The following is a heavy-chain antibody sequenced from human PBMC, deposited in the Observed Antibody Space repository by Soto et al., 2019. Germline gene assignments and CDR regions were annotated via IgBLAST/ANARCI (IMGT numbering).Heavy chain of an antibody. J-gene: IGHJ4*02. V-gene: IGHV4-34*01. Sequence: SETLSLTCAVYGGSFSGYYWSWIRQPPGKGLEWIGEINHSGSTNYNPSLKSRVTISVDTSKNQFSLKLSSVTAADTAVYYCARGQALVYFDYWGQGTLVTVSS. D-gene: IGHD2-8*02. CDR3: ARGQALVYFDY. CDR1: GGSFSGYY. CDR2: INHSGST.